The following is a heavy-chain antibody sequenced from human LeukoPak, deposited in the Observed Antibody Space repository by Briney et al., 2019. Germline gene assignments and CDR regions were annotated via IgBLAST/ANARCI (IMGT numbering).Heavy chain of an antibody. CDR1: GFTFSAYS. Sequence: GGSLRLSCETSGFTFSAYSMHWVRQAPGKGLEWVTYIRFDGGVKYYAESVKGRFTISRDNSKNTVFLQMNSLRAEDTAVYHCVKDRKGYYSFDYWGQGTLVTVSS. CDR3: VKDRKGYYSFDY. CDR2: IRFDGGVK. J-gene: IGHJ4*02. V-gene: IGHV3-30*02. D-gene: IGHD3-22*01.